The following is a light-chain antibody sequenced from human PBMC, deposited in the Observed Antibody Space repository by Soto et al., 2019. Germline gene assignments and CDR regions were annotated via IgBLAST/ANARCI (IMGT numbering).Light chain of an antibody. J-gene: IGKJ1*01. CDR2: KAS. Sequence: IQLTQSPSYLSASVGDRVTITCRASQSIGSWLAWYQQKPGKAPKLLIYKASSLESGVPSRFSGSGSGTEFSLTISSLQPDDFATYYCQHYNSYSEAFGQGTKVDIK. CDR3: QHYNSYSEA. CDR1: QSIGSW. V-gene: IGKV1-5*03.